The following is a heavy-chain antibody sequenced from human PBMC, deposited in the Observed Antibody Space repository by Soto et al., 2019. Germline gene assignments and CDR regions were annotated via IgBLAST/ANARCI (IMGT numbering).Heavy chain of an antibody. Sequence: PSETLSLTCTVSGGSISSYYWSWIRQPPGKGLEWIGYIYYSGSTNYNPSLKSRVTISVDTSKNQFSLKLSSVTAADTAVYYCAREGGRFGELFRAFDIWGQGTMVTVSS. CDR3: AREGGRFGELFRAFDI. V-gene: IGHV4-59*01. D-gene: IGHD3-10*01. CDR2: IYYSGST. CDR1: GGSISSYY. J-gene: IGHJ3*02.